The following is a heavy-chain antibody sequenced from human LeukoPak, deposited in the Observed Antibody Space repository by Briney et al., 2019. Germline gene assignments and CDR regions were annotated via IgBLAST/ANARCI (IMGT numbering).Heavy chain of an antibody. CDR2: IIPIFGTA. D-gene: IGHD2-21*01. Sequence: SVKVSCKASGGTFSSYAITWVRQAPGQGLEWMGGIIPIFGTANYAQKFQGRVTITADESTSTAFMELSSLRSEDTAVYYCARVDRYGSWANYFDSWGQGTLVTVSS. CDR1: GGTFSSYA. V-gene: IGHV1-69*13. CDR3: ARVDRYGSWANYFDS. J-gene: IGHJ4*02.